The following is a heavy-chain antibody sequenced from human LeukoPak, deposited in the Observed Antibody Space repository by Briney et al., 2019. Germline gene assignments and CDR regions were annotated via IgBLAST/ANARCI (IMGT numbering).Heavy chain of an antibody. J-gene: IGHJ4*02. Sequence: PGGSLRLSCAASGFTFTSYWMHWVRQAPGKGLVWVSRIDSGGSGISYADSVKGRFTISRDNAKNTLYLKMDSLRVEDTAVYYCARGPAGNSYGSLWGQGTLVTVSS. CDR2: IDSGGSGI. V-gene: IGHV3-74*01. CDR3: ARGPAGNSYGSL. D-gene: IGHD5-18*01. CDR1: GFTFTSYW.